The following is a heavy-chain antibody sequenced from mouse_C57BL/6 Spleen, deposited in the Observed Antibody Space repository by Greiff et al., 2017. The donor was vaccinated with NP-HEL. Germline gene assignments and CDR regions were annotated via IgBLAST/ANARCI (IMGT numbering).Heavy chain of an antibody. CDR1: GFTFSDYG. V-gene: IGHV5-17*01. D-gene: IGHD2-13*01. J-gene: IGHJ1*03. CDR3: ARPDFSYWYFDV. Sequence: EVKLVESGGGLVKPGGSLKLSCAASGFTFSDYGMHWVRQAPEKGLEWVAYISSGSSTIYYADTVKGRFTISRDNAKNTLFLQMTSLRSEDTAMYYCARPDFSYWYFDVWGTGTTVTVSS. CDR2: ISSGSSTI.